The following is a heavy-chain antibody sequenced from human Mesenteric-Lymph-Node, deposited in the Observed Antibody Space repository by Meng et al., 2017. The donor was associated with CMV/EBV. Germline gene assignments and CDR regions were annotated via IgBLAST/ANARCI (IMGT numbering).Heavy chain of an antibody. CDR1: GFIFSGYA. J-gene: IGHJ3*02. CDR2: INWNGGST. D-gene: IGHD2-2*02. CDR3: ARDLGFRLLYPEGAFDI. V-gene: IGHV3-20*04. Sequence: GESLKISCAASGFIFSGYAMSWVRQAPGKGLEWVSGINWNGGSTGYADSVKGRFTISRDNAKNSLYLQMNSLRAEDTAVYYCARDLGFRLLYPEGAFDIWGQGTMVTVSS.